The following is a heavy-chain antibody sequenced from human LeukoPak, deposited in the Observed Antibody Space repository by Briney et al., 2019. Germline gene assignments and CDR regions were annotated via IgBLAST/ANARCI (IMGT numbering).Heavy chain of an antibody. CDR2: ISAYNGNT. D-gene: IGHD6-19*01. CDR1: GYTFTSYA. CDR3: TRLGVAGDFDY. Sequence: ASVKVSCKASGYTFTSYAMNWVRQAPGQGLEWMGWISAYNGNTNYAQKLQGRVTMTTDTSTSTAYMELRSLRSEDTAVYYCTRLGVAGDFDYWGQGTLVTVSS. J-gene: IGHJ4*02. V-gene: IGHV1-18*01.